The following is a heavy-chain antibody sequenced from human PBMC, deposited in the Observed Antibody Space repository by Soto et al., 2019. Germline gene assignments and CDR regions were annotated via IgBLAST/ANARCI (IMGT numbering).Heavy chain of an antibody. CDR1: GGSVSSGSYY. CDR2: IYYIGST. J-gene: IGHJ4*02. V-gene: IGHV4-61*01. Sequence: KTSETLSLTCIVSGGSVSSGSYYWNWIRQPPGKGLEWIGYIYYIGSTNYNPSLKSRVTMSVDTSKNQFSLKLSSVTAADAAVYYCARQVDTAKFNEYFDCWGQGALVTVSS. CDR3: ARQVDTAKFNEYFDC. D-gene: IGHD5-18*01.